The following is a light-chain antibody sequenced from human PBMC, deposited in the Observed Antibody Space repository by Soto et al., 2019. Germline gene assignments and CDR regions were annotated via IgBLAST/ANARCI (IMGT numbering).Light chain of an antibody. CDR3: SSYTSSSTPVV. Sequence: QSVLTHPASVSGSPGQAINISCTGTSSYVFGYNYVSWYQQHPVKAPKLMIYDVSNLPSGVSNRFSGSKSGNTASLTISGLQAEDEADYDGSSYTSSSTPVVFGGGTKLTVL. CDR1: SSYVFGYNY. J-gene: IGLJ2*01. CDR2: DVS. V-gene: IGLV2-14*01.